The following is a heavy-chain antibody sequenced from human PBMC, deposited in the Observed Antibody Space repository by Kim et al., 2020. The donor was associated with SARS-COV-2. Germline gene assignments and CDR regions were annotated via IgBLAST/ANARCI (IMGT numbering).Heavy chain of an antibody. CDR3: VPRPGIATFDNGC. CDR1: GFTFSSYA. D-gene: IGHD6-13*01. Sequence: GGSLRLSCSASGFTFSSYAMHWVRQAPGRGLKYVSAISSNGDTTYYADSVKGRFTISRDNSKNTLYLQMSSLRAEDTAVYYCVPRPGIATFDNGCWGQGTLVTVSS. CDR2: ISSNGDTT. J-gene: IGHJ4*02. V-gene: IGHV3-64D*06.